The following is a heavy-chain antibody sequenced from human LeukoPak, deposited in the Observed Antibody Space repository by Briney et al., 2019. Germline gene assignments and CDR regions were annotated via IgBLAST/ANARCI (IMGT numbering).Heavy chain of an antibody. CDR2: INPNSGGT. CDR3: ARGNEYGWGTGDY. V-gene: IGHV1-2*02. D-gene: IGHD4/OR15-4a*01. Sequence: ASVKVSCKASGYTFTSYGISWVRQAPGQGLEWMGWINPNSGGTNYAQKFQGRVTMTRDTSISTAYMELSRLRSDDTAVYYCARGNEYGWGTGDYWGQGTLVTVSS. CDR1: GYTFTSYG. J-gene: IGHJ4*02.